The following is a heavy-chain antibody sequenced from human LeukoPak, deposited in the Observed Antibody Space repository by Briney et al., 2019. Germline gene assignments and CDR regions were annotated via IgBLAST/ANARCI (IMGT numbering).Heavy chain of an antibody. CDR1: GFTFTNAW. Sequence: GGSLRLSCVDSGFTFTNAWMSWVRQAPGKGLEWVSHITASGTAMFYADSVKGRFTISRDNAKNSLYLQMNSLRDEDTAVYYCASSGSYRFDYWGQGTLVTVSS. CDR2: ITASGTAM. D-gene: IGHD1-26*01. V-gene: IGHV3-48*02. CDR3: ASSGSYRFDY. J-gene: IGHJ4*02.